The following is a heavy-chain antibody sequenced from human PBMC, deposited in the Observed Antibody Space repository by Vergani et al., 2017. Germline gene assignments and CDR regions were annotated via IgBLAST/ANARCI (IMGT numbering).Heavy chain of an antibody. CDR2: ISPDGSAT. J-gene: IGHJ2*01. CDR1: GYSITNYW. Sequence: EVQLVQSGAEVKKPGESLKISCQGSGYSITNYWIAWVRQRPGKGLEWMAHISPDGSATSYVDSVKGRFTISRDNTKNSLSLQMSGLRVEDTAVYYCVRLPRGPWNFDLWGRGTLITVSS. CDR3: VRLPRGPWNFDL. V-gene: IGHV3-7*02.